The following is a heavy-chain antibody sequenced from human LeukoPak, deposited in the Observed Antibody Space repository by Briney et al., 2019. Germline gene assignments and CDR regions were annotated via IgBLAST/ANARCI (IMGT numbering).Heavy chain of an antibody. J-gene: IGHJ4*02. CDR3: AKAGTYQLLAHFDY. D-gene: IGHD2-2*01. V-gene: IGHV3-9*03. Sequence: GGSLRLSCAASGFTFDDYAMHWVRQAPGKGLEWVSGISWNSGSIGYADSVKGRFTISGDNAKNSLYLQMNSLRAEDMALYYCAKAGTYQLLAHFDYWGQGTLVTVSS. CDR1: GFTFDDYA. CDR2: ISWNSGSI.